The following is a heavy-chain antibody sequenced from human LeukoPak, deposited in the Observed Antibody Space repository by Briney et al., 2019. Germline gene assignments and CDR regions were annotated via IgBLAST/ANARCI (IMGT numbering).Heavy chain of an antibody. V-gene: IGHV1-46*02. CDR2: INPSGGST. J-gene: IGHJ4*02. D-gene: IGHD4-17*01. CDR3: ARESYGEEDN. Sequence: ASVKVSDTASVYTFNIYYMHWVRQAPGQGLEWMGIINPSGGSTSYAQKFQGRVTMTRDTSTSTVYMELSSLRSEDTAVYYCARESYGEEDNWGQGTLVTVSS. CDR1: VYTFNIYY.